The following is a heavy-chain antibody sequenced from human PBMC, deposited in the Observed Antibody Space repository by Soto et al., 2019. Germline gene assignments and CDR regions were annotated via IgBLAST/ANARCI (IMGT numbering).Heavy chain of an antibody. D-gene: IGHD6-6*01. CDR2: ISAYNGNT. V-gene: IGHV1-18*03. Sequence: ASVKVSCKASGHTFTSYGISWVRQAPGQGLEWMGWISAYNGNTNYAQKFQGRVTMTTDTSTSTTYMELRSLRSDDMAVYYCASRSGQLPYYFDYWGQGTQVTVSS. CDR3: ASRSGQLPYYFDY. J-gene: IGHJ4*02. CDR1: GHTFTSYG.